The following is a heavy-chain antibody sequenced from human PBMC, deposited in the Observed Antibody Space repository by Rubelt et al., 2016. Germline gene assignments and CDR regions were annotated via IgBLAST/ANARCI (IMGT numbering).Heavy chain of an antibody. D-gene: IGHD4-17*01. CDR1: GYTFTGYY. J-gene: IGHJ4*02. Sequence: QVQLVQSGAEVKKPGASVKVSCKASGYTFTGYYMHWVRQAPGQGLEWMGRINPNSGGTNYAQKFQGRVNMTRDTSISAAYMELSRLRADETAVYYCAREQETTVTIEGVLGYWGQGTLVTVSS. V-gene: IGHV1-2*06. CDR2: INPNSGGT. CDR3: AREQETTVTIEGVLGY.